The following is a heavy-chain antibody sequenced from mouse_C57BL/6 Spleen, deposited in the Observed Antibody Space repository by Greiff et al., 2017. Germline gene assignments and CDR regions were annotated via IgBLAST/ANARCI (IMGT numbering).Heavy chain of an antibody. D-gene: IGHD4-1*01. Sequence: QVQLQQSGAELMKPGASVKLSCKATGYTFTGYWIEWVKQRPGPGLEWIGEILPGSGSTNYHEKFKGKATFTADTSSNTAYLQLSSLTTTDAAIYYCASRRNWGYWGQGTLVTVSA. J-gene: IGHJ3*01. V-gene: IGHV1-9*01. CDR2: ILPGSGST. CDR1: GYTFTGYW. CDR3: ASRRNWGY.